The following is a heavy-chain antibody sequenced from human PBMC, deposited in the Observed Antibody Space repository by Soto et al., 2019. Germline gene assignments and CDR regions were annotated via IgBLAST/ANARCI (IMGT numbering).Heavy chain of an antibody. Sequence: GGSLRLSCAVSGFTFSSYGMHWVRQAPGKGLEWVAVIWYDGSNKYYADSVKGRFTISRDNSKNTLYLQMNSLRAEDTAVYYCARGVNYDILTGYGFDPWGQGTLVTVSS. J-gene: IGHJ5*02. CDR1: GFTFSSYG. V-gene: IGHV3-33*01. CDR2: IWYDGSNK. CDR3: ARGVNYDILTGYGFDP. D-gene: IGHD3-9*01.